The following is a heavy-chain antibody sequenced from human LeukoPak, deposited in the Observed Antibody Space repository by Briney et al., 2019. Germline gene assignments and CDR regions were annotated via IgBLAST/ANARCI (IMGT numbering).Heavy chain of an antibody. CDR2: ISGSGGST. CDR1: GFTFSSYA. Sequence: PGGSLRLSCAASGFTFSSYAMSWVRQAPGKGLEWVSAISGSGGSTYYADSVKGRFTISRDNSKNTLYLQMNSLRAEDTAVYYCAKNHRAYYDSSHYFDYWGQGTLVTVSS. D-gene: IGHD3-22*01. V-gene: IGHV3-23*01. J-gene: IGHJ4*02. CDR3: AKNHRAYYDSSHYFDY.